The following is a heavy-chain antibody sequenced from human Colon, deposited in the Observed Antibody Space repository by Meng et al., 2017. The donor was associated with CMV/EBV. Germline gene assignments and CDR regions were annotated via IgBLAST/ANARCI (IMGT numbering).Heavy chain of an antibody. D-gene: IGHD4-17*01. CDR2: VNHRGTTI. Sequence: GESLKISWVGSGFTFSDYEMNWVRQAPGMGLEWVAYVNHRGTTIFYADSVKGRFTISRDNAKNSLYLQMNSLRAEDTAVYYCAQPGGYGDYGMDVWGQGTTVTVSS. V-gene: IGHV3-48*03. CDR3: AQPGGYGDYGMDV. J-gene: IGHJ6*02. CDR1: GFTFSDYE.